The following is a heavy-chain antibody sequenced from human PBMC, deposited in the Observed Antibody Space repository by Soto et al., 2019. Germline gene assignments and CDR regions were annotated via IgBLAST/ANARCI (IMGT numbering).Heavy chain of an antibody. Sequence: SVKVSRKASGGTFSSYAISWVRQAPGQGLEWMGGIIPIFGTANYAQKFQGRVTITADESTSTAYMELSSLRSEDTAVYYCARDASLLVPPSYWGQGTLVTVSS. D-gene: IGHD6-6*01. V-gene: IGHV1-69*13. CDR2: IIPIFGTA. J-gene: IGHJ4*02. CDR1: GGTFSSYA. CDR3: ARDASLLVPPSY.